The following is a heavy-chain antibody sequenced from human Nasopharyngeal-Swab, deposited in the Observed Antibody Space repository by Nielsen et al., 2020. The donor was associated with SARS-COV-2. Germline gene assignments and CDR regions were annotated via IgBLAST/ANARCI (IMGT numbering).Heavy chain of an antibody. Sequence: WIRQPPGKGLEWIGYIYYSGSTYYNPSLKSRVTISVDTSKNQFSLKLSSVTAADRAVYYCASLKVGITIFGVVTDRLLDYWGQGTLVTVSS. CDR2: IYYSGST. V-gene: IGHV4-30-4*01. J-gene: IGHJ4*02. D-gene: IGHD3-3*01. CDR3: ASLKVGITIFGVVTDRLLDY.